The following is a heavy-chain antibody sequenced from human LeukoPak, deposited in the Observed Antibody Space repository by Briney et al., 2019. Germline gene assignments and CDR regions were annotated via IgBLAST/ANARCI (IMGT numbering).Heavy chain of an antibody. J-gene: IGHJ6*02. CDR3: ARGPPSSYYYYYGMDV. Sequence: PGGSLRLPCAASGFTFSSNYMSWVRQAPGKGLEWVSVIYSGGSTYYADSVKGRFTISRDNSKNTLYLQMNSLRAEDTAVYYCARGPPSSYYYYYGMDVWGQGTTVTVSS. CDR2: IYSGGST. V-gene: IGHV3-53*01. CDR1: GFTFSSNY.